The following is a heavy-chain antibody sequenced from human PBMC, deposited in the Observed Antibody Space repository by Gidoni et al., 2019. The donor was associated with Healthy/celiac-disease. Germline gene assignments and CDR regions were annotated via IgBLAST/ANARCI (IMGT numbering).Heavy chain of an antibody. CDR2: ISWNSGSI. Sequence: EVQLVESGGGLVQPGRSLRLSCAASGFTFDDYAMHWVRQAPGKGLEWVSGISWNSGSIGYADSVKGRFTISRDNAKNSLYLQMNSLRAEDTALYYCAKARGYSYGSLVDYWGQGTLVTVSS. V-gene: IGHV3-9*01. J-gene: IGHJ4*02. D-gene: IGHD5-18*01. CDR3: AKARGYSYGSLVDY. CDR1: GFTFDDYA.